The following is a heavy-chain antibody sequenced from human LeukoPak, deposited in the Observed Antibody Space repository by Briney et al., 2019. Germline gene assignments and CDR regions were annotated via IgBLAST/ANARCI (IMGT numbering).Heavy chain of an antibody. CDR2: IFTTGNT. J-gene: IGHJ4*02. V-gene: IGHV4-4*07. CDR1: GGSISTFY. D-gene: IGHD1-26*01. Sequence: SETLSLTCTVSGGSISTFYWSWIRQPAGKGLEWIGRIFTTGNTNYNPSLKSRVTISVDTSKNQFSLKVSSVTAADTAVYYCARIRRGATSRYYFDYWGQGTLVTVSS. CDR3: ARIRRGATSRYYFDY.